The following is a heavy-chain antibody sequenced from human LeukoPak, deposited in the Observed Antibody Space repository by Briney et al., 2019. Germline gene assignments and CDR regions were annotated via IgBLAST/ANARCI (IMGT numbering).Heavy chain of an antibody. V-gene: IGHV3-43*02. J-gene: IGHJ6*02. CDR1: GFTFEDYA. CDR2: ICGVGGST. CDR3: AKGAYGYLFNGIDV. Sequence: GGPLRLSCSACGFTFEDYAMHGLGQAPGKGLEWVSLICGVGGSTYYADSLKSRFTISRDNSKNSLYLQMNSLRTEDTALYYCAKGAYGYLFNGIDVWGQGTTVTVSS. D-gene: IGHD3-22*01.